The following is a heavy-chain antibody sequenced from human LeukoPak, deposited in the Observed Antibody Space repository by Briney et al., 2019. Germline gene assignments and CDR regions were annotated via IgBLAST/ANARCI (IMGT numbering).Heavy chain of an antibody. V-gene: IGHV1-2*02. D-gene: IGHD6-25*01. CDR1: GYTFTGYY. CDR3: ARGSGFLDV. J-gene: IGHJ6*02. Sequence: ASVSVSCKASGYTFTGYYLHWVRQAPGQGLEWMGWINPDSGGTNYAQKFQGRVTLTRDTSINTVYMDLNRLSSDDTAVYYCARGSGFLDVWGQGTTVTVSS. CDR2: INPDSGGT.